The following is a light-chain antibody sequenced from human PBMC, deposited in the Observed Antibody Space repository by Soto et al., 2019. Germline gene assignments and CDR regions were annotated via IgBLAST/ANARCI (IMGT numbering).Light chain of an antibody. J-gene: IGLJ2*01. CDR1: SSDVGGYNY. CDR3: SSYRSSSTPVV. V-gene: IGLV2-14*03. Sequence: QSALTQPASVSGSPGQSITISCTGTSSDVGGYNYVSWYQHHPGKAPRLILFDVSNRPSGVSNRFSGSKSGDTASLTISGLQAEDEADYYCSSYRSSSTPVVFGGGTKLTVL. CDR2: DVS.